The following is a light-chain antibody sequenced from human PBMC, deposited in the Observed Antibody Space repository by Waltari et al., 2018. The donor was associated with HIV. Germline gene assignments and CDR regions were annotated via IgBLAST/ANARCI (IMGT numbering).Light chain of an antibody. CDR3: QHYYTYPWT. J-gene: IGKJ1*01. CDR2: GAS. CDR1: QDISNY. V-gene: IGKV1-16*01. Sequence: DIRMTQSPPSLSASVGDRVTIPCRASQDISNYLAWFQQKPGRAPRPLIYGASSLQSGVPSRFSGSGSGKGFTLTISSLQPEDFATYYCQHYYTYPWTFGQGTKVEIK.